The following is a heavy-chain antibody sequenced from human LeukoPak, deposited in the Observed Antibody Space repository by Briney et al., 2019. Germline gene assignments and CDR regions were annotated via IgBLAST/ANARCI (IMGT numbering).Heavy chain of an antibody. CDR2: ISNSGDAT. D-gene: IGHD1-1*01. CDR3: AKAPPYKKYFDY. V-gene: IGHV3-23*01. J-gene: IGHJ4*02. Sequence: GGSLRLSCAASGFTFRNYAMSCVRQAPGKGLEWVSTISNSGDATYYADSVKGRFTISRDNSKNTLYLQMNSLRAEDTAVYYCAKAPPYKKYFDYWGQGTLVTVSS. CDR1: GFTFRNYA.